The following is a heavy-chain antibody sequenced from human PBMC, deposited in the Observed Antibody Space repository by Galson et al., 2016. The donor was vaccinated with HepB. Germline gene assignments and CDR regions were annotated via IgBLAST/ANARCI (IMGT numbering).Heavy chain of an antibody. Sequence: CAISGDSVSSNSAAWNWIRQSPSRGLEWLGRTYYRAKWYNDYAVSVKSRITINVDTSKNQFSLQLNSVTPEDTAVYYCAREYSTGYYERFLAKRARRGLDYWGQGTLVTVSS. CDR3: AREYSTGYYERFLAKRARRGLDY. J-gene: IGHJ4*02. CDR2: TYYRAKWYN. V-gene: IGHV6-1*01. D-gene: IGHD6-19*01. CDR1: GDSVSSNSAA.